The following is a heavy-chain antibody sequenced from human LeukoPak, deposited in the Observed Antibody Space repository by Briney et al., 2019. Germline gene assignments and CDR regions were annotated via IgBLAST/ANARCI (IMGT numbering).Heavy chain of an antibody. V-gene: IGHV4-34*01. CDR2: PNHSGTT. J-gene: IGHJ4*02. D-gene: IGHD6-13*01. CDR3: ARCPGSSWYSGKFDY. CDR1: GGTFNGYH. Sequence: KSSETLSFTSAVYGGTFNGYHWSWHRPPPGQELKGIGEPNHSGTTNSKPSLKSRVTISVDASKNQFSLKLSSVTAADTAVYYCARCPGSSWYSGKFDYWGQGTLVTVSS.